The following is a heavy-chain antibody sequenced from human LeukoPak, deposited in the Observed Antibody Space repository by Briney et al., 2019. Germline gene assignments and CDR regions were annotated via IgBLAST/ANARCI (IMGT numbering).Heavy chain of an antibody. V-gene: IGHV3-21*01. J-gene: IGHJ4*02. CDR3: ARDGRYSSSWYPFDY. CDR2: ISSSSSYI. D-gene: IGHD6-13*01. CDR1: GFTFGSYS. Sequence: PGGSLRLSCAASGFTFGSYSMNWVRQAPGKGLEWVSSISSSSSYIYYADSVKGRFTISRDNAKNSLYLQMNSLRAEDTAVYYCARDGRYSSSWYPFDYWGQGTLVTVSS.